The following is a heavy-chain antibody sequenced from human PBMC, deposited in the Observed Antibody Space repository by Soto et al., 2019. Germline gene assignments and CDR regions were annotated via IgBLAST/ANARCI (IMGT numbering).Heavy chain of an antibody. CDR3: AKGGGSSNWFDP. Sequence: GGSLRLSCAASGFTFSSYAMSWVRQAPGKGLDWVSAISGSGGSTYYADSVKGRFTISRDNSKNTLYLQMNSLRAEDTAVYYCAKGGGSSNWFDPWGQGTLVTVSS. CDR2: ISGSGGST. V-gene: IGHV3-23*01. CDR1: GFTFSSYA. D-gene: IGHD2-15*01. J-gene: IGHJ5*02.